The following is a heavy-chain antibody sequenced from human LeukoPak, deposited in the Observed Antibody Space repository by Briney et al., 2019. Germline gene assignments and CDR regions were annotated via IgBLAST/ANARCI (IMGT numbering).Heavy chain of an antibody. CDR3: ARQIAAAGYYYYGMDV. J-gene: IGHJ6*04. V-gene: IGHV5-10-1*01. Sequence: SGESLKISCKGSGYSFTSYWISWVRQMPGKGLEWMGRIDPSDSYTNYSPSFQGHVTISADKSISTAYLQWSSLKALDTAMYYCARQIAAAGYYYYGMDVWGKGTTVTVSS. D-gene: IGHD6-13*01. CDR1: GYSFTSYW. CDR2: IDPSDSYT.